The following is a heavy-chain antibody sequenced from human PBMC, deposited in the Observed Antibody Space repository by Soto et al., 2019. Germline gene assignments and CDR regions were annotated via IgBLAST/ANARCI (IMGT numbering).Heavy chain of an antibody. Sequence: EVQLLESGGGLVQPGGSLRLSCAASGFTFNSYAMSWVRQAPGKGLEWVSAISGSGDSTSYADSVKGRFTISRDNSKNTLYLQMNSLRADGTAVYSCAREVLARDYFAYWGQGTLVTVSS. D-gene: IGHD2-8*02. CDR2: ISGSGDST. CDR1: GFTFNSYA. J-gene: IGHJ4*02. V-gene: IGHV3-23*01. CDR3: AREVLARDYFAY.